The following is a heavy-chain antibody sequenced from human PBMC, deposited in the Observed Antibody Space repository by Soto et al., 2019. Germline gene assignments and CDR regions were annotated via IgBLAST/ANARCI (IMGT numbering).Heavy chain of an antibody. CDR2: IYYSGST. CDR1: GGSIISVGYY. V-gene: IGHV4-31*03. J-gene: IGHJ6*04. Sequence: SETLSLTCTVSGGSIISVGYYCSWIRQQPGKGQEWIGYIYYSGSTYYNPSLKSRVTISVDTSKNQFSLKLSSVTAADTAAYYCARDHYYGSGSYSQPPYYGMDVWGKGTTVTVSS. CDR3: ARDHYYGSGSYSQPPYYGMDV. D-gene: IGHD3-10*01.